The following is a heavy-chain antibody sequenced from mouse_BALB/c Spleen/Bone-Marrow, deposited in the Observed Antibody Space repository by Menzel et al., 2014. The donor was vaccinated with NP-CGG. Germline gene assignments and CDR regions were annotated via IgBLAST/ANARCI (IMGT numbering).Heavy chain of an antibody. Sequence: QVQLKQSGAELARPGASVKLSCKASGYTFTSYWMQWVKQRPGQGLEWIGAIYPGDGDTRYTQKFKGKATLTADKSSSTAHMQLSSLASEDSAVYYCARGFPFDYWGQGTTLTVSS. CDR2: IYPGDGDT. CDR3: ARGFPFDY. V-gene: IGHV1-87*01. CDR1: GYTFTSYW. J-gene: IGHJ2*01.